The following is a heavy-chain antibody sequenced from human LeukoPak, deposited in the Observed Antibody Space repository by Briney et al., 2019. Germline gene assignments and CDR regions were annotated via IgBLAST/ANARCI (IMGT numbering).Heavy chain of an antibody. V-gene: IGHV3-48*01. CDR2: ISSSSSSI. CDR1: GFTFSSYS. Sequence: PGGSLRLSCAASGFTFSSYSMNWVGQAPGKGLEWVSYISSSSSSIYYADSVKGRFTISRDNAKNSLYLQMNSLRAEDTAVYYCASHDYGDLHYYYYMDVWGKGTTVTVSS. D-gene: IGHD4-17*01. J-gene: IGHJ6*03. CDR3: ASHDYGDLHYYYYMDV.